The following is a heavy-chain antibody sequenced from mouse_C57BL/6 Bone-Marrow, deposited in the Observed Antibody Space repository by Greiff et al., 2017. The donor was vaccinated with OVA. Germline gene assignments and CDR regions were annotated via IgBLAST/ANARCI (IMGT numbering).Heavy chain of an antibody. J-gene: IGHJ4*01. D-gene: IGHD2-4*01. CDR1: EYEFPSHD. CDR3: ARHAHYDYDDYAMDY. CDR2: INSDGGST. V-gene: IGHV5-2*01. Sequence: DVKLQESGGGLVQPGESLKLSCESNEYEFPSHDMSWVRKTPEKRLELVAAINSDGGSTYYPDTMERRFIISRDNTKKTLYLQMSSLRSEDTALYYCARHAHYDYDDYAMDYWGQGTSVTVSS.